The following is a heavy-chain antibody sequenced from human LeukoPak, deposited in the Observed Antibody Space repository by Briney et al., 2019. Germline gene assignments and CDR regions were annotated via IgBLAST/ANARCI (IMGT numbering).Heavy chain of an antibody. CDR3: ARAFDP. CDR2: ISAYSDYI. V-gene: IGHV3-21*01. CDR1: GFTFTRYS. Sequence: GGSLRLSCAASGFTFTRYSMNWVRQAPGKGLEWVSSISAYSDYIFYADSVKGRFTTSRDNAKNSLYLQMNSLRAEDTAVYYCARAFDPWGQGTLVTVSS. J-gene: IGHJ5*02.